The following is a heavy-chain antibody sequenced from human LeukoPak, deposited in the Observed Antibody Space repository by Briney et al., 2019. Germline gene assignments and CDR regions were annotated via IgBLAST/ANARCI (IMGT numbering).Heavy chain of an antibody. CDR3: ARGGLGGGYSIDY. CDR2: MNPNSGNT. J-gene: IGHJ4*02. V-gene: IGHV1-8*02. D-gene: IGHD3-22*01. CDR1: GYTFTGYY. Sequence: ASVKVSCKASGYTFTGYYMHWVRQAPGQGLEWMGWMNPNSGNTGYAQKFQGRVTMTRNTSISTAYMELSSLRSEDTAGYYCARGGLGGGYSIDYWGQGTLVTVSS.